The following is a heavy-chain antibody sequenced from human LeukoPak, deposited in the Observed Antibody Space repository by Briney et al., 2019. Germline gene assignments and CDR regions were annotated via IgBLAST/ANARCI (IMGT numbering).Heavy chain of an antibody. V-gene: IGHV4-30-2*01. D-gene: IGHD3-9*01. CDR3: ARHFNYDILTGYSQGWFDP. J-gene: IGHJ5*02. Sequence: SETLSLTCAVSGGSISSGHSSWNWFRQPPGKGLEWIGYIYHSGSTYYNPSLKSRVTISVDTSKNQFSLKLSSVTAADTAVYYCARHFNYDILTGYSQGWFDPWGQGTLVTVSS. CDR1: GGSISSGHSS. CDR2: IYHSGST.